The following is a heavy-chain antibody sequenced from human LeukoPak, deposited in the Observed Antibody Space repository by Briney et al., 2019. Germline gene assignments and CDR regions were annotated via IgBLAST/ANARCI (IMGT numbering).Heavy chain of an antibody. CDR2: IYYSGST. D-gene: IGHD3-9*01. CDR1: GGSFSGFY. Sequence: PSETLSLTCAVYGGSFSGFYWGWIRQPPGKGLEWIGSIYYSGSTYYSPSLKSRVTISVDTSKNQFSLKLSSVTAADTAVYYCCGYFDWVVDYWGQGTLVTVSS. CDR3: CGYFDWVVDY. V-gene: IGHV4-39*01. J-gene: IGHJ4*02.